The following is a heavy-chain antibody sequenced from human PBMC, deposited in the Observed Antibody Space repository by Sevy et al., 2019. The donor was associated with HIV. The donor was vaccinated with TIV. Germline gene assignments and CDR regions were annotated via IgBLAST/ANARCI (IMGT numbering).Heavy chain of an antibody. V-gene: IGHV3-7*01. Sequence: GGSLRLSCAASGFTFSTYWMSWVRQAPGKGLEWVANIKQDGSENYYVDSVKGRFTISRDNAKNSLYLQMNSLRAEDTAVYYCARRGFSGRANWFDPWGQGTLVTVSS. J-gene: IGHJ5*02. CDR3: ARRGFSGRANWFDP. D-gene: IGHD3-10*01. CDR1: GFTFSTYW. CDR2: IKQDGSEN.